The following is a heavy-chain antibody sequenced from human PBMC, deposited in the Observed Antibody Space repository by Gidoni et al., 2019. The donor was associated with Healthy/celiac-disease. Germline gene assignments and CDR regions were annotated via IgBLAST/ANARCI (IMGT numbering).Heavy chain of an antibody. CDR2: ISGSGGST. J-gene: IGHJ3*02. CDR1: GFTFSSYA. V-gene: IGHV3-23*01. D-gene: IGHD3-10*01. CDR3: AKGEGIYYYGSENYAFDI. Sequence: EVQLLESGGGLVQPGGSLRLSCAASGFTFSSYAMSWVRQAPGKGLEWVSAISGSGGSTYYADSVKGRFTISRDNSKNTLYLQMNSLRAEDTAVYYCAKGEGIYYYGSENYAFDIWGQGTMVTVSS.